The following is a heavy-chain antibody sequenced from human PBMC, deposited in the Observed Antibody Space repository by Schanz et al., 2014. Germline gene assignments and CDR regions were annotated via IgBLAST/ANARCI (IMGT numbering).Heavy chain of an antibody. D-gene: IGHD3-16*01. Sequence: EVQLVESGGGMVQPGGSLRLSCAASGFTFSDHYMDWVRQAPGKGLEWVGRITNKPNNYNTEYAASVKGRFTISRDDSRNSLYLQTSSLKTYYTAMYYCFRLDVHDYWGQGTLVTVSA. J-gene: IGHJ4*01. CDR3: FRLDVHDY. CDR1: GFTFSDHY. V-gene: IGHV3-72*01. CDR2: ITNKPNNYNT.